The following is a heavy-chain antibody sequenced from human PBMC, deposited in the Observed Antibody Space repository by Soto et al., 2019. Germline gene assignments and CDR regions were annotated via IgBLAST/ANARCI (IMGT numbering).Heavy chain of an antibody. D-gene: IGHD6-13*01. CDR2: IYYSGST. CDR1: GDSISNDFYS. Sequence: SETLSLTCIVSGDSISNDFYSWGWIRQPPGKGLEWIGSIYYSGSTFYNPSLNSRVIMSVDTSKNQFSLRLTSVTAADTAVYYCARYNAASGTYYFDFWGQGALVTVS. CDR3: ARYNAASGTYYFDF. J-gene: IGHJ4*02. V-gene: IGHV4-39*07.